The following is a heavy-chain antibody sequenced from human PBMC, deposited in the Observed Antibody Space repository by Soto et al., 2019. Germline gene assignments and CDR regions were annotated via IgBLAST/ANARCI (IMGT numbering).Heavy chain of an antibody. Sequence: GESLKISCKVSGYSFSSFWITWVRQTPGKGLEWMGRIDPSGSYANYSPSFQGHVTFSADKSINTAYLQWSSLKASDTAMYYCGRVRVDKAEGWFDPWGQGTLVTVSS. CDR2: IDPSGSYA. V-gene: IGHV5-10-1*01. CDR3: GRVRVDKAEGWFDP. J-gene: IGHJ5*02. D-gene: IGHD5-18*01. CDR1: GYSFSSFW.